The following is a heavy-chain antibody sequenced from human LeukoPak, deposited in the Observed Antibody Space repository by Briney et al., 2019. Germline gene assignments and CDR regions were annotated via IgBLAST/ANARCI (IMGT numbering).Heavy chain of an antibody. V-gene: IGHV6-1*01. CDR2: TYYRSKWYN. D-gene: IGHD3-22*01. CDR3: ARTSDDSSNYYLIVDY. J-gene: IGHJ4*02. Sequence: SQTLSLTCAISGDSVSSNSAAWNWIRQSPSRGLEWLGRTYYRSKWYNDYAVSVRSRITINPDTSKNQFSLQLNSVTPEDTAVYYCARTSDDSSNYYLIVDYWGQGTLVTVSS. CDR1: GDSVSSNSAA.